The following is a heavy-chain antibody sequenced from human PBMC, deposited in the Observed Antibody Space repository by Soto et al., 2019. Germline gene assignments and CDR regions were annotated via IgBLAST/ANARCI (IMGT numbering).Heavy chain of an antibody. D-gene: IGHD4-17*01. J-gene: IGHJ4*02. CDR1: GYTLTELS. V-gene: IGHV1-24*01. CDR3: ATLCLAYGY. CDR2: FDPEDGET. Sequence: ASVKVSCKVSGYTLTELSMTWVRQAPGKGLEWMGGFDPEDGETIYAQKFQGRVTMTEDTLTDTGDMWLRSLRSEDTAVDYCATLCLAYGYWGQGTLVTVS.